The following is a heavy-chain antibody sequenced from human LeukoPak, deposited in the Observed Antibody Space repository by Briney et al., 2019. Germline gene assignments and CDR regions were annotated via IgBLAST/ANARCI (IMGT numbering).Heavy chain of an antibody. V-gene: IGHV4-61*08. D-gene: IGHD3-22*01. CDR2: IYYSGST. CDR1: GGSISSGGYY. CDR3: ARMYSSGWYFDL. J-gene: IGHJ2*01. Sequence: ETLSLTCTVSGGSISSGGYYWSWIRQPPGKGLEWIGYIYYSGSTNYNSSLKNRVTISVDTSKSQLSLKLSSVTAADTAVYYCARMYSSGWYFDLWGRGTLVTVSS.